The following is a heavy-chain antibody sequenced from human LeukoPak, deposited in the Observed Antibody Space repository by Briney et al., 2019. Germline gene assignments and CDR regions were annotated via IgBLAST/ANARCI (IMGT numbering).Heavy chain of an antibody. J-gene: IGHJ4*02. CDR1: GFTFSSYA. D-gene: IGHD3-22*01. CDR3: SKEGWLTMTVVIIKGLDY. Sequence: QPGGSLRLSCAASGFTFSSYAMTWVRQAPGKGLEWVSTISGSGGGGSTYYADSVKGRFTISRDNSKNTLYLQMNSLRADDTAVYYCSKEGWLTMTVVIIKGLDYWGQGAPVTVSS. CDR2: ISGSGGGGST. V-gene: IGHV3-23*01.